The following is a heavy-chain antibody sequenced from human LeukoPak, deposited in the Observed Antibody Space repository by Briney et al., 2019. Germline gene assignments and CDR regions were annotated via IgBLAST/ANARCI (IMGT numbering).Heavy chain of an antibody. D-gene: IGHD4/OR15-4a*01. CDR1: GTSLSTYC. CDR2: IKSDGSST. J-gene: IGHJ4*02. V-gene: IGHV3-74*01. Sequence: GRCLRLSCAADGTSLSTYCMHCVRQLPGNGLVWDSRIKSDGSSTSYADSVKGRFTISRDNAKNTLYLQMNSLRAEDTAVYYCARAMVPRFEDWGQGTVVTVSS. CDR3: ARAMVPRFED.